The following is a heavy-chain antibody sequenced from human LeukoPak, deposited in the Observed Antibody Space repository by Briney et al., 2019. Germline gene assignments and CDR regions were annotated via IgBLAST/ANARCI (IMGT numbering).Heavy chain of an antibody. CDR2: ISTDGSST. CDR3: ARDSYGSGSYYRIDY. J-gene: IGHJ4*02. CDR1: GLTFSNYW. D-gene: IGHD3-10*01. V-gene: IGHV3-74*03. Sequence: GGSLRLSCAASGLTFSNYWMHWVRQAPGKGRVWVSRISTDGSSTTYADSVKGRFTISRDNAKNSLYLQMNSLRAEDTAVYYCARDSYGSGSYYRIDYWGQGTLVTVSS.